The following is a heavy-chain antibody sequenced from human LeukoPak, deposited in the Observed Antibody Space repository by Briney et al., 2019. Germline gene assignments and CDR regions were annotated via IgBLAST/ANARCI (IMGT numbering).Heavy chain of an antibody. CDR3: ASRSGYCSGGSCYSYFDC. D-gene: IGHD2-15*01. CDR1: GFTFSNYE. Sequence: GGSLRLSCAASGFTFSNYEMNWVRQAPGKGLEWVSCISSSGSTIYYADSVKGRFTISRDNAKNTLYLQMNSLRAEDTAVYYCASRSGYCSGGSCYSYFDCWGQGTLVSVSS. V-gene: IGHV3-48*03. CDR2: ISSSGSTI. J-gene: IGHJ4*02.